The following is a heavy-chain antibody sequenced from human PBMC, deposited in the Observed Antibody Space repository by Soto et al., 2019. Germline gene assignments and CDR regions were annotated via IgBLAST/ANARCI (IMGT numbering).Heavy chain of an antibody. D-gene: IGHD3-22*01. CDR2: IIPIFGTA. CDR1: GGTFSSYA. V-gene: IGHV1-69*12. CDR3: ARDRGPSSGYYPDWFDP. J-gene: IGHJ5*02. Sequence: QVQLVQSGAEVKKPGSSVKVSCKASGGTFSSYAITWVRQAPGQGLEWMGGIIPIFGTANYAQKFQARVTITAEESTSTAYMELSSLRSEDTAVYYCARDRGPSSGYYPDWFDPWGQGTLVTVSS.